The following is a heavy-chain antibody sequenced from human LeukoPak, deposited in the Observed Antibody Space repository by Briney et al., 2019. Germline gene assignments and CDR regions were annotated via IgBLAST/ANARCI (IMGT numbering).Heavy chain of an antibody. V-gene: IGHV3-23*01. CDR2: ISGSGGST. Sequence: PGGSLRLSCAASGFTFSSYAMSWVRQAPGKGLEWVSAISGSGGSTYYADSVKGRFTISRDNSKNTLNLQMNSLRAEDTAVYYCAKEYDSITMIVVVIKGDFDYWGQGTLDTVSS. J-gene: IGHJ4*02. CDR1: GFTFSSYA. D-gene: IGHD3-22*01. CDR3: AKEYDSITMIVVVIKGDFDY.